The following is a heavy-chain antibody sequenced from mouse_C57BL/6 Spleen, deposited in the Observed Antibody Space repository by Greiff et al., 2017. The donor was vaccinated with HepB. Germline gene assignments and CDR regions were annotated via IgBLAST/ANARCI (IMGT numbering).Heavy chain of an antibody. J-gene: IGHJ3*01. CDR2: IYPRDGST. CDR1: GYTFTSYD. V-gene: IGHV1-85*01. Sequence: VQLQQSGPELVKPGASVKLSCKASGYTFTSYDINWVQQRPGQGLEWIGWIYPRDGSTKYNEKFKGKATLTVDTSSSTAYMELQSLTSEDSAVYFCARMKGTGTKWFAYWGQGTLVTVSA. CDR3: ARMKGTGTKWFAY. D-gene: IGHD4-1*01.